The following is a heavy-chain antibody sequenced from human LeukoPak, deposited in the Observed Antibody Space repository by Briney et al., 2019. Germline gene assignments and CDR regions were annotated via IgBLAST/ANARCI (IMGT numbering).Heavy chain of an antibody. CDR2: IYPGDSDT. D-gene: IGHD2-2*01. V-gene: IGHV5-51*01. CDR1: GYRFTTYW. J-gene: IGHJ4*02. Sequence: GESLKISCKGSGYRFTTYWIGWVRQMPGKGLEWMGIIYPGDSDTRYSPSFQGQVTISADKSISTAYLQWSSLEASDTAMYYCARHQGVGYCSSTSCYPFDYWGQGTLVTVSS. CDR3: ARHQGVGYCSSTSCYPFDY.